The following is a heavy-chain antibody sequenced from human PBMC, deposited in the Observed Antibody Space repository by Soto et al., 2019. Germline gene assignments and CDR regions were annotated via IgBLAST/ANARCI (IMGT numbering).Heavy chain of an antibody. CDR2: INSNGGST. Sequence: EVQLVESGGGVVRPGGSLRLSCAASGFTFNDYGMSWVRQAPGKGLEWVSGINSNGGSTGYADYVKGRFTISRDNAKNSLYLQMNSLRAEDTGLYHCARWSGRSIAAEGEEDYWGQGTLVTDCS. J-gene: IGHJ4*02. D-gene: IGHD6-13*01. CDR1: GFTFNDYG. V-gene: IGHV3-20*01. CDR3: ARWSGRSIAAEGEEDY.